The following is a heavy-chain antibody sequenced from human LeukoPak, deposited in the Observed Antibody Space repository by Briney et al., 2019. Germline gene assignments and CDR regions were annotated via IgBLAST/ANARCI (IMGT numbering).Heavy chain of an antibody. CDR2: IYYSGST. CDR1: GGSISSSSYY. J-gene: IGHJ2*01. V-gene: IGHV4-39*01. Sequence: SETLSLTCTVSGGSISSSSYYWGWIRQPPGKGLEWIGSIYYSGSTYYNPSLKSRVTISVDTSKNQFSLKLSSVTAADTAVYYCARWRESGWYFIGWYFDLWGRGTLVTVSS. D-gene: IGHD6-19*01. CDR3: ARWRESGWYFIGWYFDL.